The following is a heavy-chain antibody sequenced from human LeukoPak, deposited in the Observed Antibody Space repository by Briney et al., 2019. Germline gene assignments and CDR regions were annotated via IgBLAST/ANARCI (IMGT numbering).Heavy chain of an antibody. CDR2: IYPRDSDT. V-gene: IGHV5-51*01. J-gene: IGHJ6*02. Sequence: GGSLRLSCKGSGFGFSGYWFGWVRQLPGKGLEWVGFIYPRDSDTRYSPSIKGHVTISAAQSINTAYLQWSSLKASDTGIYYCARRQFGYIYYYHGMDVWGQGTTVTVSS. CDR1: GFGFSGYW. CDR3: ARRQFGYIYYYHGMDV. D-gene: IGHD5-24*01.